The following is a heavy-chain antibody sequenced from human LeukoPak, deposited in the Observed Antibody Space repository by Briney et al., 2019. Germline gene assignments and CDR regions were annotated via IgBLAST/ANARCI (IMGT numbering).Heavy chain of an antibody. D-gene: IGHD2-2*01. CDR1: GYTFTSYA. CDR3: ARGIGNQLLLSYYYYGMDV. Sequence: ASVKVSCKASGYTFTSYAMNWVRQAPGQGLEWMGWINTNTGNSTYAQGFTGRFVFSLDTSVSTAYLQISSLKAEDTAVYYCARGIGNQLLLSYYYYGMDVWGQGTTVTVSS. J-gene: IGHJ6*02. V-gene: IGHV7-4-1*02. CDR2: INTNTGNS.